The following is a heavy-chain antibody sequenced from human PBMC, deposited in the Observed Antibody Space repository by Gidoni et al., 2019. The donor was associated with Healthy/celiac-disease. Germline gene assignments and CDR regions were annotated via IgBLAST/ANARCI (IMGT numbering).Heavy chain of an antibody. Sequence: EVQLVESGGGLVKPGGSLRLSCAASGFTFSSYSMNWVRQAPGKGLEWVASISSSSSYIYYADAVKGRFTISRDNAKNSLYLQRNSLRAEDTAVYYCARADWNDAFDIWGQGTMVTVSS. CDR2: ISSSSSYI. D-gene: IGHD1-1*01. V-gene: IGHV3-21*01. J-gene: IGHJ3*02. CDR3: ARADWNDAFDI. CDR1: GFTFSSYS.